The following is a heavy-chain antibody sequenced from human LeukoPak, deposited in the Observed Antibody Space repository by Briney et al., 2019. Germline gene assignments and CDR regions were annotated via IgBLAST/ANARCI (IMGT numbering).Heavy chain of an antibody. Sequence: ASMKVSCKASGYTFTSYDINWVRQATGQGLEWMGWMNPNSGNTGYAQKFQGRVTMTRNTSISTAYMELSSLRSEDTAVYYCARTRGVTIYYYYGMDVWGQGTTVTVSS. CDR2: MNPNSGNT. CDR1: GYTFTSYD. CDR3: ARTRGVTIYYYYGMDV. V-gene: IGHV1-8*01. J-gene: IGHJ6*02. D-gene: IGHD3-10*01.